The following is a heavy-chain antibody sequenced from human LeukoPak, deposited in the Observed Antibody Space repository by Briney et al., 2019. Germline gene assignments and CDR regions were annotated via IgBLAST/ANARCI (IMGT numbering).Heavy chain of an antibody. CDR3: AKESMGIAARGYYFDY. CDR1: GSTFSSYA. CDR2: ISGSGGST. Sequence: GGSLRLSCAASGSTFSSYAMSWVRQAPGKGLEWVSAISGSGGSTYYADSVKGRFTISRDNSKNTLYLQMNSLRAEDTAVYYCAKESMGIAARGYYFDYWGQGTLVTVSS. J-gene: IGHJ4*02. V-gene: IGHV3-23*01. D-gene: IGHD6-6*01.